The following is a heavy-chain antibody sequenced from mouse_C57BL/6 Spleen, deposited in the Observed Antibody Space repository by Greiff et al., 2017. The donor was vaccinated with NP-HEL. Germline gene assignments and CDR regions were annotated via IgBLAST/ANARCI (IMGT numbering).Heavy chain of an antibody. CDR2: IYPRSGNT. CDR3: ARGFSGDWYFDV. Sequence: VQLQESGAELARPGASVKLSCKASGYTFTSYGISWVKQRTGQGLEWIGEIYPRSGNTYYNEKFKGKATLTADKSSSTAYMELRSLTSEDSAVYFCARGFSGDWYFDVWGTGTTVTVSS. J-gene: IGHJ1*03. V-gene: IGHV1-81*01. CDR1: GYTFTSYG.